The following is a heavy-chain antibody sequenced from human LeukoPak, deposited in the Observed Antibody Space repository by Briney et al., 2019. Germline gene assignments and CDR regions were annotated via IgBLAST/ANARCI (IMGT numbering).Heavy chain of an antibody. CDR2: ISSSSSTI. D-gene: IGHD3-3*01. Sequence: GGSLRLSCAASGFTFSSYSVNWVRQAPGKGLEWVSYISSSSSTIYYADSVKGRFTISRDNAKNSLYLQMNSLRDEDTAVYYCAREAYYDFWSGYYTSQVFDYWGQGTLVTVSS. V-gene: IGHV3-48*02. J-gene: IGHJ4*02. CDR1: GFTFSSYS. CDR3: AREAYYDFWSGYYTSQVFDY.